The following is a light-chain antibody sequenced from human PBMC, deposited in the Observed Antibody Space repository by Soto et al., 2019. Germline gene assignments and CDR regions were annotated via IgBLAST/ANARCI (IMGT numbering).Light chain of an antibody. Sequence: QSVLTQPPSVSGAPGQRVTISCTGSSSDIGVGYGVHWYQQLPGTAPKLLIYGNTNRPSGVPDRFSGSKSGTSASLAITGLQAEDEADYYCQSSDSSLSGYVFGTGTKLTVL. CDR3: QSSDSSLSGYV. CDR2: GNT. J-gene: IGLJ1*01. CDR1: SSDIGVGYG. V-gene: IGLV1-40*01.